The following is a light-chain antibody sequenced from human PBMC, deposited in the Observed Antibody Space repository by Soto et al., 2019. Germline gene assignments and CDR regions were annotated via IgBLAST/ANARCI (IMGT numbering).Light chain of an antibody. CDR1: QSLTSN. CDR3: QQYNNWPPYT. V-gene: IGKV3-15*01. CDR2: GAS. J-gene: IGKJ2*01. Sequence: IVMKQSAATLSVSPGERATLSCRASQSLTSNLAWYQQKPGQAPRLLIYGASTRATGIPARFSGSGSGTEFTLTISSLQSEDFAVYYCQQYNNWPPYTFGQGTNVDIK.